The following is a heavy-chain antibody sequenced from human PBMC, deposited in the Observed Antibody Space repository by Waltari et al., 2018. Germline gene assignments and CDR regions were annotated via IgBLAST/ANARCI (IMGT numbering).Heavy chain of an antibody. CDR3: ARAPLRWLLQRGDAFDI. CDR1: GFTFSSYW. CDR2: IKQDGSEK. D-gene: IGHD5-12*01. J-gene: IGHJ3*02. Sequence: EVQLVESGGGLVQPGGSLRLSCAASGFTFSSYWMSWVRQAPGKGLEWVANIKQDGSEKYYVDSVKGRFTISRDNAKNSLYLQMNSLRAEDTAVYYCARAPLRWLLQRGDAFDIWGQGTMVTVSS. V-gene: IGHV3-7*01.